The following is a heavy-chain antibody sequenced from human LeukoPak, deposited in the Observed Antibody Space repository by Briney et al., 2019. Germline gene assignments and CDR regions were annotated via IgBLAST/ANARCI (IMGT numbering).Heavy chain of an antibody. V-gene: IGHV3-48*03. CDR3: AREGDFEFGDSTFMDV. Sequence: PGGSLRLSCVASGFTFSRYGMNWVRQAPGKGLEWVSYISESGSPIYNADSVKGRFTISRDNSKNSLYLQMNSLRAEDTAVYYCAREGDFEFGDSTFMDVWGKGTTVSISS. CDR1: GFTFSRYG. J-gene: IGHJ6*03. D-gene: IGHD3-10*01. CDR2: ISESGSPI.